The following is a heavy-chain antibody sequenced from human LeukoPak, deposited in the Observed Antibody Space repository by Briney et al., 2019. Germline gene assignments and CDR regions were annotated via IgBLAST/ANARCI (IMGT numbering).Heavy chain of an antibody. CDR3: ARTGGSGSYYRGYYYYYMDV. CDR2: ISYDGTHK. CDR1: GFTFNSYA. Sequence: GGSLRLSCAASGFTFNSYAMHWVRQAPGKGLEWVAFISYDGTHKYYADSVKGRFTVSRDNSKNTLYLQMNSLRAEDTALYYCARTGGSGSYYRGYYYYYMDVWGKGTTVTVSS. V-gene: IGHV3-30*04. D-gene: IGHD3-10*01. J-gene: IGHJ6*03.